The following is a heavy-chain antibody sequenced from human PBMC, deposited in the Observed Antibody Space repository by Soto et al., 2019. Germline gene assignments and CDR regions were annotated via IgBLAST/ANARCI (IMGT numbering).Heavy chain of an antibody. J-gene: IGHJ6*02. CDR2: ISYDGSNK. D-gene: IGHD3-3*01. CDR3: ARADDFWSGHYGMDV. CDR1: GFTFSSYG. Sequence: PGGSLRLSCAASGFTFSSYGMHWVRQAPGKGLEWVAVISYDGSNKYYADSVKGRFTIPRDNSKNTLYLQMNSLRAEDPAVYYCARADDFWSGHYGMDVWGQGTTVTVSS. V-gene: IGHV3-30*03.